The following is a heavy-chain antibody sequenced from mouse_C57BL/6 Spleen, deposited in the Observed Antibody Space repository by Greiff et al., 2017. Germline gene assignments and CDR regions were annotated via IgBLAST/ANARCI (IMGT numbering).Heavy chain of an antibody. V-gene: IGHV3-6*01. D-gene: IGHD1-1*01. CDR2: ISYDGSN. Sequence: EVKVEESGPGLVKPSQSLSLTCSVTGYSITSGYYWNWIRQFPGNKLEWMGYISYDGSNNYNPSLKNRISITRDTSKNQFFLKLNSVTTEDTATYYCARDNPYYYGSSYVNYWGQGTTLTVSS. CDR1: GYSITSGYY. J-gene: IGHJ2*01. CDR3: ARDNPYYYGSSYVNY.